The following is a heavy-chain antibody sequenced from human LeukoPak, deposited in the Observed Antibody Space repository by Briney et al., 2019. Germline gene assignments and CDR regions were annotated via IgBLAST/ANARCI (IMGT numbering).Heavy chain of an antibody. J-gene: IGHJ6*02. D-gene: IGHD6-13*01. Sequence: GGSLRLSCAASGFTFSSYSMNWVRQAPGKGLEWVSSISSSSSYIYYADSVKGRFTISRDNAKNSLYLQMNSLRAEDTAVYNCARDGCIAAAGTRCYYYYGMDVWGQGTTVTVSS. CDR3: ARDGCIAAAGTRCYYYYGMDV. CDR2: ISSSSSYI. CDR1: GFTFSSYS. V-gene: IGHV3-21*01.